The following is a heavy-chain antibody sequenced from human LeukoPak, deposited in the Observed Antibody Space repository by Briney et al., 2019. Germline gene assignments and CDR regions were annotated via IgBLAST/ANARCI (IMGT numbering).Heavy chain of an antibody. CDR2: MYSSGRT. CDR3: ARLRVGYYLDY. D-gene: IGHD3-10*01. J-gene: IGHJ4*02. V-gene: IGHV4-39*01. Sequence: SETLSLTCTVSGGSISSSSYYWGWIRQPPGKGLEWIGSMYSSGRTHYNPSLKSRVTISGDTSKNQFSLSLSSATATDTAVYYCARLRVGYYLDYWGQGILVTVSS. CDR1: GGSISSSSYY.